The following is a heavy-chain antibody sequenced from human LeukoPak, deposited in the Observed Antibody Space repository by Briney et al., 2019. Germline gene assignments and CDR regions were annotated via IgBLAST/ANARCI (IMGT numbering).Heavy chain of an antibody. CDR2: IYYSGST. D-gene: IGHD3-10*01. CDR1: GGSISSYY. CDR3: AREHGSGKGNAFDI. Sequence: PSETLSLTCTVSGGSISSYYWSWIRQPPGKGLEWIGYIYYSGSTNYNPSLKSRVTISVDTSKNQFSLKLSSVTAADTAVYYCAREHGSGKGNAFDIWGQGTMVTVSS. J-gene: IGHJ3*02. V-gene: IGHV4-59*01.